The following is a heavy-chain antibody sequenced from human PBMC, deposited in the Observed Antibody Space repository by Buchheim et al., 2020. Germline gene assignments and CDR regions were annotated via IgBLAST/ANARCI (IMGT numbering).Heavy chain of an antibody. CDR2: ISRSGDTT. CDR3: AKEEGPNDY. V-gene: IGHV3-23*01. Sequence: EAQLLESGGGLVQPGGSLRLSCAVSGFTFSNSAMTWVRQAPGKGLEWVSAISRSGDTTYYADSVMGRFTISRATSKNTLYLQMNSLRVDDTAVYYCAKEEGPNDYWGLGT. CDR1: GFTFSNSA. J-gene: IGHJ4*02.